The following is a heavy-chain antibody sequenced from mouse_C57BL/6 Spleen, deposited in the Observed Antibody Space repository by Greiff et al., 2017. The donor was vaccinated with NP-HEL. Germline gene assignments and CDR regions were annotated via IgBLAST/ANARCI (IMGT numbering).Heavy chain of an antibody. CDR2: ISSGSSTI. V-gene: IGHV5-17*01. CDR3: ARQWLLQFAWFAY. CDR1: GFTFSDYG. J-gene: IGHJ3*01. Sequence: EVQLVESGGGLVKPGGSLKLSCAASGFTFSDYGMHWVRQAPEKGLEWVAYISSGSSTIYYADTVKGRFTISRDNAKNTLFLQMTSLRSEDTAMYYCARQWLLQFAWFAYWGQGTLVTVSA. D-gene: IGHD2-3*01.